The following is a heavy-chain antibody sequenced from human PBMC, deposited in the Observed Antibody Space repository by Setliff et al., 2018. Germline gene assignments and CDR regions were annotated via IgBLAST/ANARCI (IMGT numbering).Heavy chain of an antibody. V-gene: IGHV4-38-2*02. J-gene: IGHJ4*02. CDR3: ARHLWGRWMATSSDYFDY. D-gene: IGHD5-12*01. CDR2: FFHTGST. Sequence: SETLSLTCTVSGYSISSGYYWGWIRQPPGKGLEWLGSFFHTGSTYYNPSLQSRLTMSVDTSNNQFSLKLNSVTADDAAVYYCARHLWGRWMATSSDYFDYWGQGSLVTVSS. CDR1: GYSISSGYY.